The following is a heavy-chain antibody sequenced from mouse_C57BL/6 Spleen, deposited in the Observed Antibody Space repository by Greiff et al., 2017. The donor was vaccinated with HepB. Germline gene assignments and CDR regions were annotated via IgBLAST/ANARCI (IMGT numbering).Heavy chain of an antibody. V-gene: IGHV1-81*01. J-gene: IGHJ1*03. CDR2: IYPRSGNT. Sequence: QVQLQQSGAELARPGASVKLSCKASGYTFTSYGISWVKQRTGQGLEWIGEIYPRSGNTYYNEKFKGKATLTADKSSSTAYMELRSLTSEDSAVYFCAREGVVAHWYFDVWGTGTTVTVSS. CDR1: GYTFTSYG. D-gene: IGHD1-1*01. CDR3: AREGVVAHWYFDV.